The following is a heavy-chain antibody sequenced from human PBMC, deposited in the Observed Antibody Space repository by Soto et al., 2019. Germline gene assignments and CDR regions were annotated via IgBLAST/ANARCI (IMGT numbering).Heavy chain of an antibody. CDR1: GGSVSSGSCY. V-gene: IGHV4-61*01. CDR3: ARLLRHIPVAGRGVY. CDR2: IHNSGTT. D-gene: IGHD6-19*01. J-gene: IGHJ4*02. Sequence: SETLSLTCTASGGSVSSGSCYWSWIRQPPGKGLEWIGYIHNSGTTNYNASLDSRVTMSIDTSKNQFSLKLSSVTAADTALYYCARLLRHIPVAGRGVYWGQGTLVTVSS.